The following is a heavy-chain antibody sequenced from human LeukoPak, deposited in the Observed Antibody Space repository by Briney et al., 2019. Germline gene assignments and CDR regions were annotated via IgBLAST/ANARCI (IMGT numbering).Heavy chain of an antibody. D-gene: IGHD6-19*01. J-gene: IGHJ5*02. V-gene: IGHV5-51*01. Sequence: AGESLKISCKGSGYSFTSYWIGWVRQMPGKVLEWMGIIYPGDSDTRYSPSFQGQVTISADKSISTAYLQWSSLKASDTAMYYCARTIAVAGTANWFDPWGQGTLVTVSS. CDR1: GYSFTSYW. CDR3: ARTIAVAGTANWFDP. CDR2: IYPGDSDT.